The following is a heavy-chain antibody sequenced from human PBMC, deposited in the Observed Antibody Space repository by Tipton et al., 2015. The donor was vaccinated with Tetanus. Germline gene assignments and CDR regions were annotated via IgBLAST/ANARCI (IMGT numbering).Heavy chain of an antibody. Sequence: TLSLTCTVSGASITTSYWSWIRQPPGKGLEWIGYIYYSGSTNYNPSLESRVTISVDTSKNQFSLKLRSVTAADTAVYYCARLYSYGSLYWFDPWGQGTLVTVSS. CDR3: ARLYSYGSLYWFDP. J-gene: IGHJ5*02. CDR1: GASITTSY. CDR2: IYYSGST. D-gene: IGHD5-18*01. V-gene: IGHV4-59*01.